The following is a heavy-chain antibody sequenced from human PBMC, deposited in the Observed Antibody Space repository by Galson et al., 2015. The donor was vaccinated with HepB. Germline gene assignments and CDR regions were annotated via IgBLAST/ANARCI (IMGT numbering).Heavy chain of an antibody. CDR2: ISSSSSYI. J-gene: IGHJ5*02. CDR3: ARGIVVVPAASDNWFDP. D-gene: IGHD2-2*01. CDR1: GFTFSSYS. Sequence: SLRLSCAASGFTFSSYSMNWVRQAPGKGLEWVSSISSSSSYIYYADSVKGRFTISRDNAKNSLYLQMNSLRAEDTAVYYCARGIVVVPAASDNWFDPWGQGTLVTVSS. V-gene: IGHV3-21*01.